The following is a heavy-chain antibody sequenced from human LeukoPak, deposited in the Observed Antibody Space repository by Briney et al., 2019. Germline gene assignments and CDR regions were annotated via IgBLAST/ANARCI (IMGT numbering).Heavy chain of an antibody. CDR2: ISTSSSTK. J-gene: IGHJ3*02. V-gene: IGHV3-48*02. CDR1: GFTFSSYN. CDR3: ARDGVMIRGANDAFDI. D-gene: IGHD3-10*01. Sequence: GGSLRLSCAASGFTFSSYNMNWVRQAPGKGLEWVSYISTSSSTKYYADSVRGRFTISRDNAKNSLSLRMNSLRDEDTAVYYCARDGVMIRGANDAFDIWGQGTMVTVSS.